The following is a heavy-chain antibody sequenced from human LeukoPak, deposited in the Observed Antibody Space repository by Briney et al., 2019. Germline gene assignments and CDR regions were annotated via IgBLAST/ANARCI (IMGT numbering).Heavy chain of an antibody. CDR2: ISNTGGST. D-gene: IGHD2-15*01. CDR3: ARPDFYCSGGSCYSDYYYYYGMDV. Sequence: GGSLRLSCAASGFTFSTYAMSWVRQAPGKGLEWVSSISNTGGSTHYADSVKGRFTISRNNSKDTLYLQMNSLRAEDTAVYYCARPDFYCSGGSCYSDYYYYYGMDVWGQGTTVTVSS. V-gene: IGHV3-23*01. J-gene: IGHJ6*02. CDR1: GFTFSTYA.